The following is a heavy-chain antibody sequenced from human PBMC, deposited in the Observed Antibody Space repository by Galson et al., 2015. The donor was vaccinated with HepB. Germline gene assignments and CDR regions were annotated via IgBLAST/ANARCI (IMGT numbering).Heavy chain of an antibody. CDR3: ARDDTTLGVFDY. CDR2: ISSSSSYI. Sequence: SLRLSCAASGFTFSSYSMNWVRQAPGKGLEWVSSISSSSSYIYYADSVKGRFTISRDNAKNSLYLQMNSLRAEDTAVYYCARDDTTLGVFDYWGQGTLVTVSS. V-gene: IGHV3-21*01. CDR1: GFTFSSYS. D-gene: IGHD3-10*01. J-gene: IGHJ4*02.